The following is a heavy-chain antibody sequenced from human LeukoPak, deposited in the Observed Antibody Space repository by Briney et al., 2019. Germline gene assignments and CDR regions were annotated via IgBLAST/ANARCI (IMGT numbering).Heavy chain of an antibody. CDR3: ARARYDYSNYRRIWYFDY. V-gene: IGHV4-39*01. Sequence: SETLFLTCTVSGGSISSSSYYWGWIRQPPGKGLEWIGSIYYSGSTYYNPSLKSRVTISVDTSKNQFSLKLSSVTAADTAVYYCARARYDYSNYRRIWYFDYWGQGTLVTVSS. D-gene: IGHD4-11*01. CDR2: IYYSGST. CDR1: GGSISSSSYY. J-gene: IGHJ4*02.